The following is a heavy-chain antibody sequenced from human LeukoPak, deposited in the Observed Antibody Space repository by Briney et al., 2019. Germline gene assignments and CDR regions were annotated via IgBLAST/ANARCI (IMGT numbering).Heavy chain of an antibody. CDR3: ATAVSVAGDS. CDR2: IKPDGSET. D-gene: IGHD6-19*01. CDR1: GFIFSTNW. J-gene: IGHJ5*01. Sequence: PGGSLRLSCAASGFIFSTNWMSWFRQAPGKGLEWVAHIKPDGSETYYVDSVKSRFTISRDNAKNSLYLQMYSLRADDTAVYYCATAVSVAGDSWGQGTLVTVSS. V-gene: IGHV3-7*01.